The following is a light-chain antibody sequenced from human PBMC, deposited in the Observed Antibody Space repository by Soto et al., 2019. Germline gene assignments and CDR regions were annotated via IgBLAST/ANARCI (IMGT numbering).Light chain of an antibody. V-gene: IGKV3-20*01. Sequence: EIVLTQSPGTLSLSPGERATLSCRASQTVTNRYLAWYQQKPGQAPRLLIFGASIRDTGIPDRLSGSGSGTDFTLTISRLESEDFAVYYCQQYGGSPGTFGQGTKV. CDR2: GAS. CDR3: QQYGGSPGT. CDR1: QTVTNRY. J-gene: IGKJ1*01.